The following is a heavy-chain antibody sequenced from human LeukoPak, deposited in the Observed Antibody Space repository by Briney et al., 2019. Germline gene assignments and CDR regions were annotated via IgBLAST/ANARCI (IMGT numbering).Heavy chain of an antibody. D-gene: IGHD4-17*01. CDR3: AKVATTYLAFDP. Sequence: GPSVKVSCKASGYTFTGYYMHWVRQAPGRGLEWMGWINPNSGGTNYAQKFQGRVTMTRDTSISTAYMELRSLRSDDTAVYYCAKVATTYLAFDPWGQGTLVTVSS. V-gene: IGHV1-2*02. CDR1: GYTFTGYY. CDR2: INPNSGGT. J-gene: IGHJ5*02.